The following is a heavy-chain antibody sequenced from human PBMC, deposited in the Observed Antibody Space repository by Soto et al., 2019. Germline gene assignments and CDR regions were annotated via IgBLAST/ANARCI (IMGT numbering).Heavy chain of an antibody. CDR3: ARGADCSGGSCFWGYFDL. CDR2: IWHDGSNK. J-gene: IGHJ2*01. D-gene: IGHD2-15*01. Sequence: QVQLVESGGGVVQPGRSLRLSCAASGFTFSNYGMHWVRQAPGKGLEWVAVIWHDGSNKNYADSVKGPFTISRDNSKNTLYLQMNSLRAGDTAVYYCARGADCSGGSCFWGYFDLWGRGTLVTVSS. CDR1: GFTFSNYG. V-gene: IGHV3-33*01.